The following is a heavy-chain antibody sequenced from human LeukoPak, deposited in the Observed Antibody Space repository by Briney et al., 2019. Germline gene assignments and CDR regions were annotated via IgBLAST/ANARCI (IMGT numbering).Heavy chain of an antibody. CDR1: GFTFSTYW. V-gene: IGHV3-74*01. CDR2: INSDGSII. Sequence: GGSLRLSCAASGFTFSTYWMHWVRQAPGKGLVWVSRINSDGSIINYADSVEGRFTISRDNAKNTLYLHMNSLRAEDTAVYYCVLVTTGSWGQGTMVTVS. D-gene: IGHD4-17*01. CDR3: VLVTTGS. J-gene: IGHJ3*01.